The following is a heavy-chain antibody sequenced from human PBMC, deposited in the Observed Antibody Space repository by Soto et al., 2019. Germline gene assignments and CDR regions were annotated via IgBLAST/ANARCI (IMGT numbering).Heavy chain of an antibody. CDR2: IQYSGDT. Sequence: SETLSLTCIVPGGSVGSGAYYWSWIRQPPGNALEWIGYIQYSGDTNYNSSLKSRVTISVDMSRNRFSLKLTSVTAADTAFYYCARHDYSDRAFDLWGQGTMVTVSS. J-gene: IGHJ3*01. CDR1: GGSVGSGAYY. D-gene: IGHD3-22*01. V-gene: IGHV4-61*08. CDR3: ARHDYSDRAFDL.